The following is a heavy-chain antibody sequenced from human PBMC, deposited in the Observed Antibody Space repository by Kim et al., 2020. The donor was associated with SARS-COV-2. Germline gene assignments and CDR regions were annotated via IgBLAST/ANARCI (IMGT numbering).Heavy chain of an antibody. Sequence: GGSLRLSCAASGFTFSSYAMHWVRQAPGKGLEWVAVISFDGINKYYADSVKGRFTISRDNSKNTLWLQMNSLTTEDTAVYYCARAPTPSYVLDVWGQGTTVTVSS. CDR2: ISFDGINK. V-gene: IGHV3-30-3*01. CDR3: ARAPTPSYVLDV. J-gene: IGHJ6*02. CDR1: GFTFSSYA.